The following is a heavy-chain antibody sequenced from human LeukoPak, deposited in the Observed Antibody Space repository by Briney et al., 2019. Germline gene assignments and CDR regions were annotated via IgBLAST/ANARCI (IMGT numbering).Heavy chain of an antibody. D-gene: IGHD3-10*01. CDR2: IYYSGST. CDR1: GGSISSSSYY. Sequence: SETLSLTCTVSGGSISSSSYYWGWIRQPPGKGLEWIGSIYYSGSTYYNPSLKSRVTISVDTSKNQFSLKLSSVTAADTAVYYCARLVGITMVRGVIITSYYFDSWGQGTLVTVSS. V-gene: IGHV4-39*07. CDR3: ARLVGITMVRGVIITSYYFDS. J-gene: IGHJ4*02.